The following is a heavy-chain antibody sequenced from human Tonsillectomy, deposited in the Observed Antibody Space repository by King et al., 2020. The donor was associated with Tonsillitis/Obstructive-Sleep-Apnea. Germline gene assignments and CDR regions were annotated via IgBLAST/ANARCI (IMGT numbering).Heavy chain of an antibody. Sequence: VQLVESGGGLVQPGGSLRLAWAASGFTFSRYWMHWVRQGPGKGMVWVSRINSDGSSTSYADSVKGRFTISRDNAKNTLYLQMNSLRAEDTAVYYCAREWAVPAANYYNGMDVWGQGTTVTVSS. D-gene: IGHD2-2*01. CDR3: AREWAVPAANYYNGMDV. V-gene: IGHV3-74*01. CDR2: INSDGSST. J-gene: IGHJ6*02. CDR1: GFTFSRYW.